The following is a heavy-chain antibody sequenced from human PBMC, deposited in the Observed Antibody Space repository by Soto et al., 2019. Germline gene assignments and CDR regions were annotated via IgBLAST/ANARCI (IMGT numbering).Heavy chain of an antibody. V-gene: IGHV3-53*01. CDR3: AMCSSTSCYSGYFDY. Sequence: GGSLRLSCAASGSTVSSNYMSWVRQAPGKGPEWVSVIYSGGSTYYADSVKGRFTISRDNSKNTLYLQMNSLRAEDTAVYYCAMCSSTSCYSGYFDYWGQGTLVTVSS. J-gene: IGHJ4*02. D-gene: IGHD2-2*02. CDR2: IYSGGST. CDR1: GSTVSSNY.